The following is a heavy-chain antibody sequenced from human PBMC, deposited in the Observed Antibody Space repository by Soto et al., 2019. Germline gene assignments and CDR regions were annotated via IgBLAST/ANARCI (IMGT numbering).Heavy chain of an antibody. CDR3: ARDPYGDYAG. Sequence: PGGSLRLSCAASGFAFSSEWMHWVRQAPGKGLVWVSRIDPYDTGITYADSVKGRFTISRDNAKNTLYLQMNSLRAEDTAVYYCARDPYGDYAGWGQGTLVTVSS. J-gene: IGHJ4*02. CDR1: GFAFSSEW. V-gene: IGHV3-74*01. CDR2: IDPYDTGI. D-gene: IGHD4-17*01.